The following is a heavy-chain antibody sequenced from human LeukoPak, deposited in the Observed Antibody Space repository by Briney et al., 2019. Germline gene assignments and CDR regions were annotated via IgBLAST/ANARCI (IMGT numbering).Heavy chain of an antibody. J-gene: IGHJ4*02. CDR3: AASPDYYDSSGYSYYFDY. CDR2: ITSSSTYT. D-gene: IGHD3-22*01. CDR1: GFTFSDYY. V-gene: IGHV3-11*03. Sequence: PGGSLRLSCAASGFTFSDYYMSWIRQAPGKGLEWVSYITSSSTYTNYTDSVKGRFAISRDNAKNSLYLQINSLRAEDTAVYYCAASPDYYDSSGYSYYFDYWGQGTLVTVSS.